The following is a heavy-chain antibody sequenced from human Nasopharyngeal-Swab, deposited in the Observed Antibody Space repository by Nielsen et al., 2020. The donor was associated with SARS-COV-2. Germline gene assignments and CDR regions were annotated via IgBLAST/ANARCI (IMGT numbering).Heavy chain of an antibody. D-gene: IGHD3-22*01. J-gene: IGHJ4*02. CDR3: ASTPLDSSGYYYAFHY. CDR2: ISYDGSNK. V-gene: IGHV3-30*14. CDR1: GFTFSRYT. Sequence: GESLKISCAASGFTFSRYTMHWVRQAPGKGLEWVAVISYDGSNKYYADSVKGRFTISRDISKNTLYLQMNSLRAEDTGVFYCASTPLDSSGYYYAFHYLGRGTLVTVSS.